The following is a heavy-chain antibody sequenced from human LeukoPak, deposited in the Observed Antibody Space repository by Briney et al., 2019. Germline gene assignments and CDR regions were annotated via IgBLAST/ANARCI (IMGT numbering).Heavy chain of an antibody. CDR1: GFTFSSYA. CDR3: ATQSVGFDY. Sequence: GGSLRLSCAASGFTFSSYAMSWVRQAPGKGLEWVSVIYSGGSTYYADSVKGRFTISRDNSKNTLYLQMNSLRAEDTAVYYCATQSVGFDYWGQGTLVTVSS. D-gene: IGHD4-23*01. J-gene: IGHJ4*02. V-gene: IGHV3-53*01. CDR2: IYSGGST.